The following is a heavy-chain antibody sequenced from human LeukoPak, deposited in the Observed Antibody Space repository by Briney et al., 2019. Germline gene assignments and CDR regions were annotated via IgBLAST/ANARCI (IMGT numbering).Heavy chain of an antibody. CDR2: ISSSGGIM. CDR3: AFPWGSSWFYSDC. D-gene: IGHD6-13*01. V-gene: IGHV3-11*01. Sequence: GGSLRLSCATSGFTLSDFHMNWIRQAPGKGLEWVASISSSGGIMYYADSVKGRFTISRDNTKNSLYLQMNSLRAEDTAVYYCAFPWGSSWFYSDCWGQGTLVTVSS. J-gene: IGHJ4*01. CDR1: GFTLSDFH.